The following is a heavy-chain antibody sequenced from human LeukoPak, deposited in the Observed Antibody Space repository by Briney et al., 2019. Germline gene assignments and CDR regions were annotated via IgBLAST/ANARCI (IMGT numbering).Heavy chain of an antibody. V-gene: IGHV3-23*01. D-gene: IGHD3-22*01. CDR1: GFTFSSHA. CDR3: AKDLTRVDYYDSSGSPNDY. CDR2: TDDSGDST. J-gene: IGHJ4*02. Sequence: GGSLRLSCAASGFTFSSHAMNWVRQAPGKGLEWVSATDDSGDSTIYADSVKGRFTISRDNSKNTLYLQMNSLRAEDTAVYYCAKDLTRVDYYDSSGSPNDYWGQGTLVTVSS.